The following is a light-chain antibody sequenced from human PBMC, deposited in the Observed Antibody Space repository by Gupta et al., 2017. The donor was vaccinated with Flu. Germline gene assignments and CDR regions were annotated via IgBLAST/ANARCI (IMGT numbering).Light chain of an antibody. CDR2: DAS. CDR3: QQRSNWPPGLT. V-gene: IGKV3-11*01. CDR1: QSISGY. Sequence: RATLSCRASQSISGYLAWYQQKPGQAPRLLIYDASNRATGIPARFSGSGSGTDFTLTISSLEPEDFAVYYCQQRSNWPPGLTFGGGTKVEIK. J-gene: IGKJ4*01.